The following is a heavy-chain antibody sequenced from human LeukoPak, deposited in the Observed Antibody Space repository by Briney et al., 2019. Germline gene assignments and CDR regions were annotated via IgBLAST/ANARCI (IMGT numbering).Heavy chain of an antibody. CDR3: ARGAMATTPFFDY. CDR1: GGXISNYY. D-gene: IGHD5-24*01. CDR2: VYYTGST. J-gene: IGHJ4*02. V-gene: IGHV4-59*01. Sequence: SETLSLTCRVSGGXISNYYYWTWIRQPPGKGLEWIGYVYYTGSTNFNPSLKSRVTMSLDTSGNQFSLKLTSLTAADTAVYYCARGAMATTPFFDYWGQGTLVTVSS.